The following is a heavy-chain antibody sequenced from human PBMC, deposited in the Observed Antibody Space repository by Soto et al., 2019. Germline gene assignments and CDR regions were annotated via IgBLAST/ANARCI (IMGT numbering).Heavy chain of an antibody. Sequence: QVQLEESGPGLVRPSETLSLTCSVSGVSITSYYWSWIRQSAGGGRGGMGLINPDGLSTYSPSLKSRLTMSLDTSKNQVSLRLISVTAADTAVYFCARVPVAVAATEDYYGLDVWGQGTTVTVSS. CDR2: INPDGLS. V-gene: IGHV4-4*07. CDR3: ARVPVAVAATEDYYGLDV. D-gene: IGHD2-15*01. J-gene: IGHJ6*02. CDR1: GVSITSYY.